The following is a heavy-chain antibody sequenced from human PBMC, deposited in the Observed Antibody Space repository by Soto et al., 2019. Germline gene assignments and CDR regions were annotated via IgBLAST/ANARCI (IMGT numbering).Heavy chain of an antibody. D-gene: IGHD1-26*01. V-gene: IGHV1-18*01. CDR3: ARVVGALGHWFDP. Sequence: QVQLEQSGAEVKKPGASVKVSCKASGYTFTSYGISWVRQAPGQGLEWMGRISAYNGNTNYAQKLQGRVTMTTDTSTSTAYRELRSLRSDETAVYYCARVVGALGHWFDPWGQGTLVTVSS. CDR2: ISAYNGNT. J-gene: IGHJ5*02. CDR1: GYTFTSYG.